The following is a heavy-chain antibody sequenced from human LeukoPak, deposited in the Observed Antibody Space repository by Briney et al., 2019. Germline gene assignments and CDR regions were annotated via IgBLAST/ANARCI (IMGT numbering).Heavy chain of an antibody. CDR2: IYYSGST. J-gene: IGHJ4*02. D-gene: IGHD2-2*01. V-gene: IGHV4-39*01. CDR3: ARVPAAILYFDY. Sequence: PSETLSLTCTVSGGSISSSSYYWGWIRQPPEKGLEWIGSIYYSGSTYYNPSLKSRVTISVDTSKNQFSLKLSSVTAADTAVYYCARVPAAILYFDYWGQGTLVTVSS. CDR1: GGSISSSSYY.